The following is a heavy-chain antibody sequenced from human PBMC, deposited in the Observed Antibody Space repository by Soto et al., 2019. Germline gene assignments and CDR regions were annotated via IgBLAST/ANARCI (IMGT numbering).Heavy chain of an antibody. D-gene: IGHD6-13*01. Sequence: GGSLRLSCAASGCTFISYSMNWVRQAPGKGLEWVSSISSSSSYIYYADSVKGRFTISRDNAKNSLYLQMNSLRAEDTAVYYCASLSSSSIDYWGQETLVTVSS. J-gene: IGHJ4*02. CDR1: GCTFISYS. CDR2: ISSSSSYI. V-gene: IGHV3-21*01. CDR3: ASLSSSSIDY.